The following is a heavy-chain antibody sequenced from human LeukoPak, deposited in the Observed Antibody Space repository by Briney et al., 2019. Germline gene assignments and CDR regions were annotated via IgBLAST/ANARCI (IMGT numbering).Heavy chain of an antibody. CDR3: ARHSFLGYCSTTSCRTPFDI. D-gene: IGHD2-2*01. CDR2: IYPGDSDT. Sequence: GESLKISCKGSGYSFTSYWIGWVRQMPGKGLEWMGIIYPGDSDTRYSPSFQGQVTISADKSINTAYLQWSSLEASDTAMYYCARHSFLGYCSTTSCRTPFDIRGQGTIVTISS. J-gene: IGHJ3*02. V-gene: IGHV5-51*01. CDR1: GYSFTSYW.